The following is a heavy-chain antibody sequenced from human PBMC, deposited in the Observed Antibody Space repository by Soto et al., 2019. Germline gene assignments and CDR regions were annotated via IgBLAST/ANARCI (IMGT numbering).Heavy chain of an antibody. CDR3: ARGVAAHPTTWFDT. D-gene: IGHD6-6*01. CDR1: GGSFSGYY. V-gene: IGHV4-34*01. CDR2: INHSGST. J-gene: IGHJ5*02. Sequence: PSETLSLTCAVYGGSFSGYYWSWIRQPPGKGPEWIGEINHSGSTNYNPSLKSRVTISVDTSKNQFSLKLSSVTAADTAVYYCARGVAAHPTTWFDTWGQETVVTISS.